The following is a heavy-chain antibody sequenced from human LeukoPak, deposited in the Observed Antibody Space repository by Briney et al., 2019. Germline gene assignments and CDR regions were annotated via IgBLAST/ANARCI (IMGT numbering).Heavy chain of an antibody. CDR2: INPNSGGT. V-gene: IGHV1-2*06. D-gene: IGHD3-22*01. CDR3: AHYYDSKVDY. Sequence: GASVKVSCKASGYTFTGYYMHWVRQAPGQGLEWMGRINPNSGGTNYAQKFQGRVTMTRDTSISTAYMELSRLRSEDTAAYYCAHYYDSKVDYWGQGTLVTVSS. CDR1: GYTFTGYY. J-gene: IGHJ4*02.